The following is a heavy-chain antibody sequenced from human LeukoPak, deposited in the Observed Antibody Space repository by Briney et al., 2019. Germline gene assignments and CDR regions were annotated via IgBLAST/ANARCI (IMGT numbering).Heavy chain of an antibody. J-gene: IGHJ6*04. CDR1: GFTFSSYE. CDR2: ISSSGSTI. CDR3: AELGITMIGGV. D-gene: IGHD3-10*02. V-gene: IGHV3-48*03. Sequence: GGSLRLSCAASGFTFSSYEMNWVRQAPGKGLEWVSYISSSGSTIYYADPVKGRFTISRDNAKNSLYLQMNSLRAADTAVYYCAELGITMIGGVWGKGTTVTISS.